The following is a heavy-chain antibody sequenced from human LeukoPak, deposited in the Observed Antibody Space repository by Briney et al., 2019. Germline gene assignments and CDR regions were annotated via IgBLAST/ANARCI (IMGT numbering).Heavy chain of an antibody. CDR3: ARTRGSSWPFDY. Sequence: VASVKVSCKASGYTFTSYAMHWVRQAPGQRLEWMGWINAGNGNTKYSQKFQGRVTITRDTSASTAYMELSSLRSEDTAVYYCARTRGSSWPFDYWGQGTLVTVSS. V-gene: IGHV1-3*01. CDR1: GYTFTSYA. J-gene: IGHJ4*02. CDR2: INAGNGNT. D-gene: IGHD6-13*01.